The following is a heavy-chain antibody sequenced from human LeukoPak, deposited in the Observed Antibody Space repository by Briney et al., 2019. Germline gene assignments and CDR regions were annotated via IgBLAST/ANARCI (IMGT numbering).Heavy chain of an antibody. V-gene: IGHV3-53*01. D-gene: IGHD3-22*01. J-gene: IGHJ4*02. Sequence: GGSLRLSCAASGFTVSSNYMSWVRQAPGKGLEWVSVIYSGGSTYYADSVKGRFTISRDNSRNTLYLQMNSLRAEDTAVYYCAVNPGEYYDSSGYYYLPPDYWGQGTLVTVSS. CDR2: IYSGGST. CDR1: GFTVSSNY. CDR3: AVNPGEYYDSSGYYYLPPDY.